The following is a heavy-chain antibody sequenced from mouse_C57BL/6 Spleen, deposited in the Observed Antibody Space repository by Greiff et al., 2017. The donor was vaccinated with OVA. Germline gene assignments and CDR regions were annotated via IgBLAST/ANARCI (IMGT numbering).Heavy chain of an antibody. Sequence: DVMLVESGGGLVKPGGSLKLSCAASGFTFSDYGMHWVRQAPEKGLEWVAYISSGSSTIYYADTVKGRFTISRDNAKNTLFLQMTSLRSEDTAMYYCASRPYYSNYALAYWGQGTLVTVSA. V-gene: IGHV5-17*01. CDR2: ISSGSSTI. D-gene: IGHD2-5*01. CDR3: ASRPYYSNYALAY. CDR1: GFTFSDYG. J-gene: IGHJ3*01.